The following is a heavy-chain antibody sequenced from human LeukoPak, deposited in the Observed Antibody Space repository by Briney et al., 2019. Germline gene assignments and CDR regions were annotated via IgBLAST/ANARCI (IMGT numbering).Heavy chain of an antibody. J-gene: IGHJ3*02. CDR1: GFSVSTNY. Sequence: GGSLRLSCAASGFSVSTNYMSWVRQAPGKGLEWLSYISSNSDIMYYADSVKGRFTISRDNAKNSLYLQVNSLRDEDTAVYYCARDRVTGAFDIWGQGTLVTVSS. D-gene: IGHD3-10*01. CDR3: ARDRVTGAFDI. CDR2: ISSNSDIM. V-gene: IGHV3-48*02.